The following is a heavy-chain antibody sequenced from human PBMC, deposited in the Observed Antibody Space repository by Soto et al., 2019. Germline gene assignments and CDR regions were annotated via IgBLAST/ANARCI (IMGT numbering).Heavy chain of an antibody. D-gene: IGHD6-13*01. CDR1: GVSVRSDY. CDR3: AHSGWYECFQH. V-gene: IGHV4-59*02. CDR2: VYYSGST. J-gene: IGHJ1*01. Sequence: PSETLSLTCTVSGVSVRSDYWSCIRQPPGKGLEWIAYVYYSGSTNYNPSFESRVTISKDTSRNQFSLELRSVTAADTAVYYCAHSGWYECFQHWGQGALVTVSS.